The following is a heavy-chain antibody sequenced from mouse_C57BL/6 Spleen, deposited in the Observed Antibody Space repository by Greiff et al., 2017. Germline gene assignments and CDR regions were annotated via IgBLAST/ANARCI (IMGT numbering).Heavy chain of an antibody. Sequence: QVQLQQPGAELVMPGASVKLSCKASGYTFTSYWMHWVKQRPGQGLEWIGEIDPSDSYTNYNQKFKGKSTLTVDKSSSTAYMQLSGLTSGDSAVYYCARRDYESSSSYAMDYWGQGTSVTVSS. V-gene: IGHV1-69*01. J-gene: IGHJ4*01. CDR2: IDPSDSYT. CDR3: ARRDYESSSSYAMDY. CDR1: GYTFTSYW. D-gene: IGHD1-3*01.